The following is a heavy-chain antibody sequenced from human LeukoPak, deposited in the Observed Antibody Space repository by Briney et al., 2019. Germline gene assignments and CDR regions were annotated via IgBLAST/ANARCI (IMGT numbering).Heavy chain of an antibody. CDR2: MNPNSGNK. CDR1: GCTFTSYD. CDR3: ASGRYDFWSGYSNDAFDI. J-gene: IGHJ3*02. V-gene: IGHV1-8*01. D-gene: IGHD3-3*01. Sequence: AAVKDSCKASGCTFTSYDSNWVRQPTGQGGEGMGWMNPNSGNKGYVQKFQGRVTMTRNTSISTAYMELSSLRSEDTAVYYCASGRYDFWSGYSNDAFDIWGQGTMVTVSS.